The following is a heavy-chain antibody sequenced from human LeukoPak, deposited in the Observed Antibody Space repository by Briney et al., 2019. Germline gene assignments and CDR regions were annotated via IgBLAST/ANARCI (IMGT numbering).Heavy chain of an antibody. D-gene: IGHD3-22*01. Sequence: WGALGPSFGASGFPFRSFWMNWVPPAPGKGPEGVAHRKQGGSEKYYVDSVKGRFNISRDNAKNSLYLEMNSLRAEDTAVYYCARDKSDYDSSGYYFGYWGQGTLVTVSS. J-gene: IGHJ4*02. CDR1: GFPFRSFW. V-gene: IGHV3-7*01. CDR2: RKQGGSEK. CDR3: ARDKSDYDSSGYYFGY.